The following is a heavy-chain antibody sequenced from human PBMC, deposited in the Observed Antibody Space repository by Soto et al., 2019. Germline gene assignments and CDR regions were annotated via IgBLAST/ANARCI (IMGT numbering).Heavy chain of an antibody. V-gene: IGHV2-5*02. CDR1: GFSLSTSGVG. J-gene: IGHJ4*02. D-gene: IGHD3-9*01. CDR3: AHKGPEDWPLDY. CDR2: IYWDDSK. Sequence: QITLKESGPTLVRPTQTLTLTCAFSGFSLSTSGVGVGWIRQPPGKALEWLAVIYWDDSKHYSPSLRSRLTIPQEPSQNPVVPTMTNMDPMDTGTYYCAHKGPEDWPLDYWGQGTLVTVSS.